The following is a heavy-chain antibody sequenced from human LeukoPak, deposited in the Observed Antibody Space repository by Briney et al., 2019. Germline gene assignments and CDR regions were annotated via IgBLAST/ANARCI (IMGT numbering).Heavy chain of an antibody. D-gene: IGHD3-10*01. J-gene: IGHJ4*02. CDR2: ISSAGDST. V-gene: IGHV3-23*01. CDR3: ADFSSGSYIFDY. Sequence: SGGSLRLSCVASEFTFSTYAMSWVRQAPGKGPEWVSGISSAGDSTFYADSVKGRFTISRDNSKNTLYLQMNYVRVEDTAIYYCADFSSGSYIFDYWGQGTLVTVSS. CDR1: EFTFSTYA.